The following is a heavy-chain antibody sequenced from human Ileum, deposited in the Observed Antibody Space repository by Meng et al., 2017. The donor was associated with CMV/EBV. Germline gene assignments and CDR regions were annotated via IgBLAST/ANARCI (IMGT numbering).Heavy chain of an antibody. CDR2: VKTKTEGGTT. J-gene: IGHJ4*02. D-gene: IGHD4-11*01. CDR3: TTRIRTTNDF. CDR1: GFTFSNVW. V-gene: IGHV3-15*01. Sequence: GGSLRLSCVASGFTFSNVWMNWVRQAPGKGLEWVGRVKTKTEGGTTDYIAPVKGRFTILRDDSKNMVFLQMNSLKTDDTAVYYCTTRIRTTNDFWGQGTLVTVSS.